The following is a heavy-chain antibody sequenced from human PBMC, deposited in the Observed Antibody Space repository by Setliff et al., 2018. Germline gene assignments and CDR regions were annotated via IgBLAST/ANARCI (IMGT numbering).Heavy chain of an antibody. CDR3: AREGYYNFWSGFMDV. CDR1: GVSTRSYY. CDR2: IYYSGST. Sequence: SETLSLTCSVSGVSTRSYYWSWIRQPPGKGLEWIGYIYYSGSTNYNPSLKSRVTISVDTSKNQFSLKLSSVTAADTAVYYCAREGYYNFWSGFMDVWGQGTTVTVSS. V-gene: IGHV4-59*01. D-gene: IGHD3-3*01. J-gene: IGHJ6*02.